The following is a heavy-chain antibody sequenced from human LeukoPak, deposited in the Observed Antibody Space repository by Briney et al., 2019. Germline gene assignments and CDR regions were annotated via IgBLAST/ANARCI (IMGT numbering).Heavy chain of an antibody. CDR3: ARSLGVTITQYGMDV. CDR1: GGSISSGSYY. Sequence: SETLSLTCTVSGGSISSGSYYWSWIRQPAGKGLEWIGRIYTSGSTNYNTSLKSRVTISVDTSKNQFSLKLSSVTAADTAVYYCARSLGVTITQYGMDVWGQGTTVTASS. D-gene: IGHD5-12*01. V-gene: IGHV4-61*02. CDR2: IYTSGST. J-gene: IGHJ6*02.